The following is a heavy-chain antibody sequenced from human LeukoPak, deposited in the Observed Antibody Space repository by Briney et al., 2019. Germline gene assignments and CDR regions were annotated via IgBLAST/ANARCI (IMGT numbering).Heavy chain of an antibody. J-gene: IGHJ3*02. CDR1: GFTFSSYA. CDR3: ARGGAATDTAADDAFDI. D-gene: IGHD5-18*01. Sequence: GGSLRLSCAASGFTFSSYAMSWVRQAPGKGLEWVSVIYSGGSTYYADSVKGRFTISRDNSKNTLYLQMNSLRAEDTAVYYCARGGAATDTAADDAFDIWGQGTMVTVSS. CDR2: IYSGGST. V-gene: IGHV3-66*01.